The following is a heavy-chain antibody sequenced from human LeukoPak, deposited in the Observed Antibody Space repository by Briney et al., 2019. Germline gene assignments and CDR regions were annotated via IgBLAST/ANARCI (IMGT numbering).Heavy chain of an antibody. D-gene: IGHD2-21*02. V-gene: IGHV1-2*02. CDR3: TRDGDWVRQDFDI. J-gene: IGHJ4*02. CDR1: GYNLGAFY. CDR2: IKPDSGAT. Sequence: ASVKVSCKASGYNLGAFYMYWVRQAPGQGLEWMGWIKPDSGATLYSQKFQGRVTMTRDTSITTLYMELSSLTSDDTAVYYCTRDGDWVRQDFDIWGQGTRVTVSS.